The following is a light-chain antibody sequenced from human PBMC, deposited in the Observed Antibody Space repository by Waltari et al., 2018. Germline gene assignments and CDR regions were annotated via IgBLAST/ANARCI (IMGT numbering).Light chain of an antibody. V-gene: IGLV2-14*03. CDR2: DVS. CDR1: GSDVGRYKY. CDR3: GSYSGTTTYV. J-gene: IGLJ1*01. Sequence: QSALAQPASVSGSPGQSITISCTGTGSDVGRYKYVSWYQQLPGKAPKVIIFDVSDRPSGVSTRVSGSKSGNTASLTISGLQAEDEADYYCGSYSGTTTYVFGTGTYVTVL.